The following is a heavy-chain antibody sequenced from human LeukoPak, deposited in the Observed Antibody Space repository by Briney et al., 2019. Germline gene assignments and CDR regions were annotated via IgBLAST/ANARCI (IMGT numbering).Heavy chain of an antibody. V-gene: IGHV3-23*01. J-gene: IGHJ4*02. CDR3: AKDSASATVVTYFFDY. Sequence: GGSLRLSCVVSGFTFSSYSMSWVRQAPGKGLEWVSAISGSGDSTYYADSVKGRFTISRDNSKNTLYLQMNSLRVEDTAVYYCAKDSASATVVTYFFDYWGQGTLVTVSS. CDR2: ISGSGDST. D-gene: IGHD4-23*01. CDR1: GFTFSSYS.